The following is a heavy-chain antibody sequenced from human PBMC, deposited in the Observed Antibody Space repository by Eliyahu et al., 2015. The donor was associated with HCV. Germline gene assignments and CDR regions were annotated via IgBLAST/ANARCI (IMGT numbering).Heavy chain of an antibody. J-gene: IGHJ4*02. V-gene: IGHV1-2*02. Sequence: QVQLVQSGPEVKKPGASLKVSCXTSGYTFTDXHMSWVRQAPGQGLEWMGGINPNSGATKFAQKVQGRVTMTTDTSISTAYMELNNLRSDDTAVYYCGRVSKDGFDFFDYWGQGTLVTVSS. CDR3: GRVSKDGFDFFDY. D-gene: IGHD5-12*01. CDR2: INPNSGAT. CDR1: GYTFTDXH.